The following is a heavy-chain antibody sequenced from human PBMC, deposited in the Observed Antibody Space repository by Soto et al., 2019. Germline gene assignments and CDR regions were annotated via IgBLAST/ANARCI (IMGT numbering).Heavy chain of an antibody. CDR1: GGTFSSYA. J-gene: IGHJ2*01. CDR3: ARGTYYYDSSGYYWYFDL. V-gene: IGHV1-69*13. CDR2: IIPIFGTA. D-gene: IGHD3-22*01. Sequence: SVKVSCKASGGTFSSYAISWVRQAPGQGLEWMGGIIPIFGTANYAQKFQGRVTITADESTSTAYMELSSLRSEDTAVYYCARGTYYYDSSGYYWYFDLWGRGTLVTVSS.